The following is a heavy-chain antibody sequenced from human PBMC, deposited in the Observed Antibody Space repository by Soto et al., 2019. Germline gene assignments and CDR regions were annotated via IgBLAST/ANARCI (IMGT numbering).Heavy chain of an antibody. V-gene: IGHV5-51*01. CDR3: ARYPTLTDYFFHGMDV. J-gene: IGHJ6*02. D-gene: IGHD4-17*01. CDR2: IYPGDSDT. CDR1: GYTFTNYW. Sequence: AESLKISCKGSGYTFTNYWIVWVRQIPGKGLEWMGIIYPGDSDTRYSPSFQGQVTISADRSISTAYLQWSSLKASDTGMYYCARYPTLTDYFFHGMDVWGQGTTVTVS.